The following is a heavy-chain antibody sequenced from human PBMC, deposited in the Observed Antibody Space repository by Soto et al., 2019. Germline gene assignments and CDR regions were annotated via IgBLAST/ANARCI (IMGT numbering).Heavy chain of an antibody. CDR2: IYWDDDK. CDR1: GFSLSTSGGG. CDR3: AHRRIGVSQWNYGDFDY. J-gene: IGHJ4*02. D-gene: IGHD1-7*01. Sequence: SGPTLVNPTQNPTLTCPFSGFSLSTSGGGVGWIPPPPGKALEGLVIIYWDDDKRYSPSLRGRLTITKDTSKNQVVLTMTNVDPEDTATYLCAHRRIGVSQWNYGDFDYWGQGILVTVSS. V-gene: IGHV2-5*02.